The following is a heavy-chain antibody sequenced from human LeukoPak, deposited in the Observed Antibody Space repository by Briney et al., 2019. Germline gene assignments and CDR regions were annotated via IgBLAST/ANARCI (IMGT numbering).Heavy chain of an antibody. Sequence: PSETLSLTCAVYGGSFSGYYWSWIRQPPGKGLEWIGEINHSGSTNYNPALKSRVTISVDKSKNQFSLKLSSVTAADTAVFYCARRTTVTIPFGYWGQGTLVTVSS. D-gene: IGHD4-11*01. CDR3: ARRTTVTIPFGY. CDR2: INHSGST. CDR1: GGSFSGYY. V-gene: IGHV4-34*01. J-gene: IGHJ4*02.